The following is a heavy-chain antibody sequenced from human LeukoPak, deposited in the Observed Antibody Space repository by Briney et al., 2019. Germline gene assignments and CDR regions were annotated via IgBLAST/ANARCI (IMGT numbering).Heavy chain of an antibody. CDR3: AKDHGSGLLYFDY. CDR2: ISYDGSNK. Sequence: GGSLRLSCAASGFTFSSYGMHWVRQAPGKGLEWVAVISYDGSNKYYADSVKGRFTISRDNSKNTLYLQMNSLRAEDTAVYYCAKDHGSGLLYFDYWGQGTLVTVSS. D-gene: IGHD6-19*01. CDR1: GFTFSSYG. J-gene: IGHJ4*02. V-gene: IGHV3-30*18.